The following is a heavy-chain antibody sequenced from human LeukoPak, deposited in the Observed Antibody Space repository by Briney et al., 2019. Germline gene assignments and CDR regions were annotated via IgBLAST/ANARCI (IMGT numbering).Heavy chain of an antibody. Sequence: GGSLRLSCAASGFMFNNYAMSWVRQAPGKDLEWVSTITGGGDDTYSADSVKGRFTISRDNSKNTLSLRMHSLRVEDTAVYYCAKGVRLSSNYYMDVWGKGTTVTVSS. D-gene: IGHD5/OR15-5a*01. CDR2: ITGGGDDT. CDR1: GFMFNNYA. V-gene: IGHV3-23*01. CDR3: AKGVRLSSNYYMDV. J-gene: IGHJ6*03.